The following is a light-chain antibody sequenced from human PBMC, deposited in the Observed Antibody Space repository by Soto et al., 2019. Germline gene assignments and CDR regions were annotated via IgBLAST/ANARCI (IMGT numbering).Light chain of an antibody. V-gene: IGLV2-11*01. Sequence: QSALTQPRSVSGSPGQTVTISCTGSSSDVGSSNYMSWYQRHPGEAPKLVIYDVAQRPSGVPDRLSGSRSGKTASLTISGLQPDDEADYYCCSYAGSDTLIFGSGTKVTVL. CDR3: CSYAGSDTLI. CDR2: DVA. J-gene: IGLJ1*01. CDR1: SSDVGSSNY.